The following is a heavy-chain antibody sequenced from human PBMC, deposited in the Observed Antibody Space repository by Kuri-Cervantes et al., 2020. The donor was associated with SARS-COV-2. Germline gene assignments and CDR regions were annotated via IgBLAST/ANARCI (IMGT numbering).Heavy chain of an antibody. CDR1: GYTFTGYY. D-gene: IGHD2-8*01. CDR2: INPNSGGT. V-gene: IGHV1-2*02. CDR3: ARSYQGSVLMVYNYYYMYV. J-gene: IGHJ6*03. Sequence: ASVKVSCKASGYTFTGYYMHWVRQAPGQGLEWMGWINPNSGGTNYAQKFQGRVTMTRDTSISTAYMELRSLRSDDTAVYHCARSYQGSVLMVYNYYYMYVWGKGTTVTVSS.